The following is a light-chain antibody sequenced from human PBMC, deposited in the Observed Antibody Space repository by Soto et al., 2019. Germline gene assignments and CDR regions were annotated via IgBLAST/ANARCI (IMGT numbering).Light chain of an antibody. CDR1: QSISSW. CDR3: QQYNSYPMT. Sequence: DIQMTQSPSTLSASVGDRVNITCRASQSISSWLAWYQQKPGKAPKLLIYDASSWESGVPSRFSGSGSGTEFTLTISSLQPDDFATYYCQQYNSYPMTFGHGTKVEIK. V-gene: IGKV1-5*01. J-gene: IGKJ1*01. CDR2: DAS.